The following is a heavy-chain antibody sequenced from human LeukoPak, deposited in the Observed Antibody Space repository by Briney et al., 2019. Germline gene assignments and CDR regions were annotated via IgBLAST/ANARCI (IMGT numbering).Heavy chain of an antibody. Sequence: SVKVSCKASGGTFSSYAISWVRQAPGQGLEWMGGIIPIFGTANYAQKFQGRVTITADESTSTAYMELSSLRSEDTAVYYCARVAVAGTEGDYWGQGTLVTVSS. CDR3: ARVAVAGTEGDY. CDR1: GGTFSSYA. V-gene: IGHV1-69*13. J-gene: IGHJ4*02. CDR2: IIPIFGTA. D-gene: IGHD6-19*01.